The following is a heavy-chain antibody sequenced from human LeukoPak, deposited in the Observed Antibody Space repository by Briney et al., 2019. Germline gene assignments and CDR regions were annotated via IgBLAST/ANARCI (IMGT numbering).Heavy chain of an antibody. CDR1: GDTVSSNSTA. J-gene: IGHJ4*02. V-gene: IGHV6-1*01. CDR3: ARDRGTMIVVVIDY. D-gene: IGHD3-22*01. CDR2: TNYRSKWYN. Sequence: SQTLSLTCALSGDTVSSNSTAWDWTRQSPSRGLEWLASTNYRSKWYNDYAVSVKSRITINPQTSKNQCSLQLNSVSTEVTAVYYCARDRGTMIVVVIDYWGQGNLGTVSS.